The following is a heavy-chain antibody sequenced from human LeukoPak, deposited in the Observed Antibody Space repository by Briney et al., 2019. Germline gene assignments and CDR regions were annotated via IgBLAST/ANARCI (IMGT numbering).Heavy chain of an antibody. D-gene: IGHD2-2*01. CDR3: ARGDCSSTICYSPMDA. Sequence: SETLSLTCTVSGYSISSGYYWVWIRQPPGKGLEWIGSIYRSGSTNYNPSLKSRVTISIDTSNNQFSLKLTSVTAADTAVYYCARGDCSSTICYSPMDAWGKGTTVTVSS. CDR2: IYRSGST. J-gene: IGHJ6*03. CDR1: GYSISSGYY. V-gene: IGHV4-38-2*02.